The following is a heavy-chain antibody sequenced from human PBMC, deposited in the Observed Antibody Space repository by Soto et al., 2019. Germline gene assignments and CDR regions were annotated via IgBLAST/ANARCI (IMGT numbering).Heavy chain of an antibody. CDR3: ARCDSSGYYIFYFDY. D-gene: IGHD3-22*01. Sequence: QVQLQESGPGLVKPSQTLSLTCTVSGGSISSGGYYWSWIRQHPGKGLEWIGYIYYSGSTYYNPSLKSRGTISVDTSKNQFSLKLSSVTAADTAVYYCARCDSSGYYIFYFDYWGQGTLVTVSS. J-gene: IGHJ4*02. CDR2: IYYSGST. V-gene: IGHV4-31*03. CDR1: GGSISSGGYY.